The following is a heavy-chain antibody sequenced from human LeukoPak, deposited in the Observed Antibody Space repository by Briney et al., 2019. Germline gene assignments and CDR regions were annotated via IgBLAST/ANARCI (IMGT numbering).Heavy chain of an antibody. V-gene: IGHV4-38-2*02. J-gene: IGHJ4*02. CDR2: IYHRGST. CDR1: GYSITSGYY. Sequence: SETLSLTCTVSGYSITSGYYWGWIRQPPVKGLEWIGTIYHRGSTYYSPSLKSRVTISVDTSKNQFSLNLISVTAADTAVYFCARETYTSSQRDYWGQGTLVTVSS. D-gene: IGHD6-13*01. CDR3: ARETYTSSQRDY.